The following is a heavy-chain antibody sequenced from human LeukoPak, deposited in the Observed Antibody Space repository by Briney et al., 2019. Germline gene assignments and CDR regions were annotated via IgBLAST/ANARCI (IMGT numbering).Heavy chain of an antibody. Sequence: ASVKVSCKASGYTFTGYYMHWVRQAPGQGLEWMGWINPNSGGTNYAQKFQGRVTMTRDTPISTAYMELSRLRSDDTAVYYCARVSFGIAVAGADYWGQGTLVTVSS. J-gene: IGHJ4*02. CDR2: INPNSGGT. CDR1: GYTFTGYY. CDR3: ARVSFGIAVAGADY. D-gene: IGHD6-19*01. V-gene: IGHV1-2*02.